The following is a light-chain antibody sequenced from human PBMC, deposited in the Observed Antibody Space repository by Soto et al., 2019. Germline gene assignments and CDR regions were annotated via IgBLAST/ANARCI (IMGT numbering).Light chain of an antibody. Sequence: EIVLTQSPGTLSLSPGERATLSCRASQRVSSSYLAWYQQKPGQAPRLLIYGAASRATGIPARFSGSGSGTDFTLTISRLEPEDFAVYYCQQYGSSPTTFGQGTKVDIK. CDR2: GAA. J-gene: IGKJ1*01. CDR3: QQYGSSPTT. V-gene: IGKV3-20*01. CDR1: QRVSSSY.